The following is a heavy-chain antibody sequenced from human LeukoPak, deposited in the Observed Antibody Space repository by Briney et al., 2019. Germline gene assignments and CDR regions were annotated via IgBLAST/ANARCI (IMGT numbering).Heavy chain of an antibody. CDR3: ARLYSSSWYLDY. J-gene: IGHJ4*02. CDR2: INAGNGNT. V-gene: IGHV1-3*01. D-gene: IGHD6-13*01. CDR1: GYTFTSYA. Sequence: ASVKVSCKASGYTFTSYAMHWVRQAPGQRLEWMGWINAGNGNTKYSQKFQGRVTITRDTSASTAYMELSSLRSEDTAVYYCARLYSSSWYLDYWGQGTLVTVSS.